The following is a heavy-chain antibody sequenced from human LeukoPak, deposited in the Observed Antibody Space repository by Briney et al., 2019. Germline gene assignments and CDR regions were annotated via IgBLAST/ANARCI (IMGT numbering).Heavy chain of an antibody. Sequence: SETLSLTCTVSGGSISSYYWSWIWQPPGKGLEWIGYIYYSGSTNYNPSLKSRVTISVDTSKNQFSLKLSSVTAADTAVYCCARVGMYDSRGYYLIGLNYSGQGTLVTVSS. J-gene: IGHJ4*02. CDR3: ARVGMYDSRGYYLIGLNY. D-gene: IGHD3-22*01. V-gene: IGHV4-59*01. CDR1: GGSISSYY. CDR2: IYYSGST.